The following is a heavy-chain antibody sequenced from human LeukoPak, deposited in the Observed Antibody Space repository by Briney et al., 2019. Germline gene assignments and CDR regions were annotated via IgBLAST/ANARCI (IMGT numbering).Heavy chain of an antibody. CDR3: ARLELPNDYGKERLEGDYFDY. V-gene: IGHV1-69*05. CDR2: IIPIFGTA. Sequence: GSSVKVSCKASGGTFSSYAISWVRQAPGQGLEWMGGIIPIFGTANYAQKFQGRVTITTDESTSTAYMVLSSLRSEATAVYYCARLELPNDYGKERLEGDYFDYWGQGTLVTVSS. D-gene: IGHD4-17*01. J-gene: IGHJ4*02. CDR1: GGTFSSYA.